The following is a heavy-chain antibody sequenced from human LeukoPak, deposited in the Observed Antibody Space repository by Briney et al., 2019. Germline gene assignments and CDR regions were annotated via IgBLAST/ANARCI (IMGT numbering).Heavy chain of an antibody. CDR3: AKWKYSNSGIDDY. CDR2: ISNDGSRK. CDR1: GFTFSRHG. V-gene: IGHV3-30*18. J-gene: IGHJ4*02. Sequence: GRSLRLSCAPSGFTFSRHGMHWVRQAPGKGLEWVAIISNDGSRKYYAHSVEGRFTISRDNSKNMLYLQMNSLRAEDTAVYYCAKWKYSNSGIDDYWGQGTLVTVSS. D-gene: IGHD6-6*01.